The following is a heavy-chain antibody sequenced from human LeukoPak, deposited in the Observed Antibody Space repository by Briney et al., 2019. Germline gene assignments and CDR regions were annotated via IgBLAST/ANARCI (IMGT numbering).Heavy chain of an antibody. CDR1: GYTFTGYY. D-gene: IGHD3-16*01. V-gene: IGHV1-2*02. J-gene: IGHJ1*01. CDR2: INPNSGGT. CDR3: ARDRTGVFPEYFQH. Sequence: ASVKVSCKASGYTFTGYYMHWVRPPPGQGLAWMGWINPNSGGTNYAQKFQGRVTMTRDTSISTAYMELSRLRSDDTAVYYCARDRTGVFPEYFQHWGQGTLVTVSS.